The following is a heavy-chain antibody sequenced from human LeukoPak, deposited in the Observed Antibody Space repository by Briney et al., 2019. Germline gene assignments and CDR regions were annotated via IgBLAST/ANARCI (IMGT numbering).Heavy chain of an antibody. Sequence: PLETLSLTCAVSGGSISSGGYFWSWIRQPPGKGLEWIGYIYHSGSTYYNPSLKSRVTISVDRSKNQFSLKLSSVTAADTAVYYCARADWFDPWGQGTLVTVSS. CDR3: ARADWFDP. V-gene: IGHV4-30-2*01. J-gene: IGHJ5*02. CDR1: GGSISSGGYF. CDR2: IYHSGST.